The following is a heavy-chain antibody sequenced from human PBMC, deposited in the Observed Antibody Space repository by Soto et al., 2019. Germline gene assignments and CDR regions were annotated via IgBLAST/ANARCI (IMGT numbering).Heavy chain of an antibody. CDR1: GFTFSSYA. J-gene: IGHJ4*02. CDR2: ITATGGST. Sequence: EVQVLESGGGLVQPGGSLRLSCAASGFTFSSYAMTWVRQAPGKGLEWVSVITATGGSTYYADSVQGRFTISRDNSKNTLYLQMNSLRAEDTAVYYCATGSRGSGSYTPLDYWGQGTRVTVSS. D-gene: IGHD3-10*01. CDR3: ATGSRGSGSYTPLDY. V-gene: IGHV3-23*01.